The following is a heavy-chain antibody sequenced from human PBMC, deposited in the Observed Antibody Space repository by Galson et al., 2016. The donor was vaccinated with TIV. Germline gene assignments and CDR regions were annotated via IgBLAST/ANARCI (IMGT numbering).Heavy chain of an antibody. Sequence: SVKVSCKASGGIFRSHAISWVRQAPGQGLEWMGGIIAIFGTTNYAQKFQDRVTITADEPTGTVYMELSSLRSEDTAVYYCARLSGYHLVGRFFDYWGQGTLVTVSS. CDR2: IIAIFGTT. CDR1: GGIFRSHA. CDR3: ARLSGYHLVGRFFDY. V-gene: IGHV1-69*13. J-gene: IGHJ4*02. D-gene: IGHD5-12*01.